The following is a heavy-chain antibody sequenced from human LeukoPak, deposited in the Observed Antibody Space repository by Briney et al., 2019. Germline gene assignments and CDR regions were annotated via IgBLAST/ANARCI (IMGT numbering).Heavy chain of an antibody. Sequence: GRSLRLSCAASGFSFSTYAMSWVRQTPGKGLEWVSGTNWDGGRTGYADSVKGRFTISRDNAKNSLYLQMNSLRVEDTAMYYCARDGLRRPPTPYCGGDCPLDYWGQGTLVSVSS. V-gene: IGHV3-20*04. CDR3: ARDGLRRPPTPYCGGDCPLDY. J-gene: IGHJ4*02. CDR1: GFSFSTYA. D-gene: IGHD2-21*02. CDR2: TNWDGGRT.